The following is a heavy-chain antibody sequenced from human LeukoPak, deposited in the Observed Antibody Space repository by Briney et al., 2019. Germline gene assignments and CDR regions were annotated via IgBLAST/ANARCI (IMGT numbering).Heavy chain of an antibody. Sequence: GRSLRLSCAASGFTFSSYGMHWVRQGPGKGLERVAVISDDGTNKYYTDSVKGRFTISSDSSKNTLFLQMNSLRVEDTAVYYCAKDNKRYSYDYWGQGTLVTVSS. CDR2: ISDDGTNK. CDR3: AKDNKRYSYDY. V-gene: IGHV3-30*18. D-gene: IGHD5-18*01. J-gene: IGHJ4*02. CDR1: GFTFSSYG.